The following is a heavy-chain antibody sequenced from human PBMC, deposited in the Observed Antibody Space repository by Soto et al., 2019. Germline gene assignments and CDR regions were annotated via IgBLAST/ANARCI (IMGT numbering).Heavy chain of an antibody. D-gene: IGHD1-26*01. CDR3: ARDRCGAGSYYGDPCYFDY. CDR1: GDSVSSNSAA. J-gene: IGHJ4*02. V-gene: IGHV6-1*01. Sequence: SQTLSLTCAISGDSVSSNSAAWNWIRQSPSRGLEWLGRTYYRSKWYNDYAVSVKSRITINPDTSKNQFSLKLSSVTAADTAVYYCARDRCGAGSYYGDPCYFDYWGQGTLVTVSS. CDR2: TYYRSKWYN.